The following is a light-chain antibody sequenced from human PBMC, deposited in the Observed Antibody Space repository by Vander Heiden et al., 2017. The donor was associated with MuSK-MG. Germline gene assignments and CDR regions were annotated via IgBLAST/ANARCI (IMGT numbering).Light chain of an antibody. Sequence: DIQMTQSPSSLSASVGDRVTITCRASQSISSYLNWYQQKPGKAPKLLIYAASSLQSGVPSRFSGSGSGTDFTLTISRLQPEDFATYYCQQCDSTAYTFGQGTKLEIK. CDR1: QSISSY. CDR3: QQCDSTAYT. V-gene: IGKV1-39*01. J-gene: IGKJ2*01. CDR2: AAS.